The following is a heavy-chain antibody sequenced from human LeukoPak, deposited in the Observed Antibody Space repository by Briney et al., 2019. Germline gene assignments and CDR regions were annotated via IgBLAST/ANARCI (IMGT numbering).Heavy chain of an antibody. CDR1: GGSFSVSGYY. Sequence: PSETLSLTCSVSGGSFSVSGYYWGWIRQPPGKGLEWIGSIYYSGSTYYNPSLKSRVTISVDTSKNQFSLKLSSVTAADTAVYYCARARAQGWFDPWGQGTLVTVSS. CDR3: ARARAQGWFDP. CDR2: IYYSGST. V-gene: IGHV4-39*07. J-gene: IGHJ5*02.